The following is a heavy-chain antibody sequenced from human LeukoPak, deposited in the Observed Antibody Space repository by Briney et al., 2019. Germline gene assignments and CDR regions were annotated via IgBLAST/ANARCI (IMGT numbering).Heavy chain of an antibody. D-gene: IGHD3-22*01. V-gene: IGHV1-69*05. J-gene: IGHJ4*02. Sequence: SVKVSCKASGGTFSSYAISWERQAPGQGLEWMGGIIPIFGTANYAQKFQGRVTITTDESTSTAYMELSSLRSEDTAVYYCARVKFDDSSGPLDYWGQGTLVTVSS. CDR3: ARVKFDDSSGPLDY. CDR2: IIPIFGTA. CDR1: GGTFSSYA.